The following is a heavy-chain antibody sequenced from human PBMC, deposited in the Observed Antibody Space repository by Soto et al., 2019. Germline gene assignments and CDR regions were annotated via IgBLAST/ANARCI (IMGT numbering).Heavy chain of an antibody. CDR1: GYTFIGFS. D-gene: IGHD2-15*01. CDR2: INPKNGDT. V-gene: IGHV1-2*02. CDR3: SKGRWTVGHCSGGSCYDGMDV. Sequence: QEQLVQSGPEVKKPGASVKVSGESSGYTFIGFSLHWVRQAPGQGLEWMGWINPKNGDTYYAQKFQGRVTMTRDTSINTVYTELNSLKSDDTAVYYCSKGRWTVGHCSGGSCYDGMDVWGQGTTVTVSS. J-gene: IGHJ6*02.